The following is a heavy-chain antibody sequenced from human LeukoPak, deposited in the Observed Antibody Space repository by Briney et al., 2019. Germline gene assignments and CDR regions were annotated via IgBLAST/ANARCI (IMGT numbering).Heavy chain of an antibody. CDR2: ISGSGGST. D-gene: IGHD2-2*01. CDR3: AKDLAVAVPAAPFDY. CDR1: GFTFSSYA. J-gene: IGHJ4*02. V-gene: IGHV3-23*01. Sequence: GGSLRLSCAASGFTFSSYAMSWVRQAPGKGLEWVSAISGSGGSTYYADSVKGRFTISRDNSKNTLYLQMNSLRAEDTAVYYRAKDLAVAVPAAPFDYWGQGTLVTVSS.